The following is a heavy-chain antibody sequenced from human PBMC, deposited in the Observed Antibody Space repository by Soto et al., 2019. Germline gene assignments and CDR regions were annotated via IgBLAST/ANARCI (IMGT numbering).Heavy chain of an antibody. CDR1: GYTFTSYD. J-gene: IGHJ6*02. CDR3: ARTTPYYCYAMDV. V-gene: IGHV1-8*01. D-gene: IGHD1-1*01. Sequence: QVQLVQSGAEVKKPGASVKVSCKASGYTFTSYDISWVRQATGQGLEWMGRLNPNSVNTAYAQKFQGRVTMTRNTSISTAYMELSSLRSEDTAVYYCARTTPYYCYAMDVWGQGTTVTVSS. CDR2: LNPNSVNT.